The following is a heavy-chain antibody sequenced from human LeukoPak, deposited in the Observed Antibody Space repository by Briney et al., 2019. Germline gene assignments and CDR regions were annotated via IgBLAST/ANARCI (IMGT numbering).Heavy chain of an antibody. Sequence: SGTLSLTCAVSGGSISSSNWWSWVRQPPGQGLGWIGEIYHSGRTNYNPSLKSRVTISVDKSKNQFSLKLSSVTAADTAVHYCARNVIVVVPAAIDYYYYGMDVWGQGTTVTVSS. CDR1: GGSISSSNW. CDR3: ARNVIVVVPAAIDYYYYGMDV. D-gene: IGHD2-2*02. J-gene: IGHJ6*02. CDR2: IYHSGRT. V-gene: IGHV4-4*02.